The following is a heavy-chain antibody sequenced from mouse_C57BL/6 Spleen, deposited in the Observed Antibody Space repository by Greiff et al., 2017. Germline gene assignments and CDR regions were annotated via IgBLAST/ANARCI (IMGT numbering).Heavy chain of an antibody. CDR3: ASVRLRRDYAMDY. V-gene: IGHV5-17*01. Sequence: EVQLVESGGGLVKPGGSLKLSCAASGFTFSDYGMHWVRQAPEKGLEWVAYISSGSSTIYYADTAKGRFTISRDNAKNTLFLQMTSLRSEDTAMYYCASVRLRRDYAMDYWGQGTSVTVSS. CDR1: GFTFSDYG. J-gene: IGHJ4*01. CDR2: ISSGSSTI. D-gene: IGHD2-4*01.